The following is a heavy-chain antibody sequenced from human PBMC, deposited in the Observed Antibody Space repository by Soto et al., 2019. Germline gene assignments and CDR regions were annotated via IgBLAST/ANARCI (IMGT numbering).Heavy chain of an antibody. V-gene: IGHV3-30*18. J-gene: IGHJ4*02. CDR3: EKGDVDTAMAMAIDY. D-gene: IGHD5-18*01. Sequence: QVQLVESGGCVDQPGSYLRLSCAASGFMFRTYGMHWVRQAPGKGPEWVAVISYDGSRIYYGDSVKSRFTVSRDNSKSTMYLQMNSLRPEDTAMYYCEKGDVDTAMAMAIDYWGQGTLVTVAS. CDR1: GFMFRTYG. CDR2: ISYDGSRI.